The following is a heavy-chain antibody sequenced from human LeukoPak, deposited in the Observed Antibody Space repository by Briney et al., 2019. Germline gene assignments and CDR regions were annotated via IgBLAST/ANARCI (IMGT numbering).Heavy chain of an antibody. V-gene: IGHV3-23*01. J-gene: IGHJ4*02. CDR2: ISGSADNT. CDR3: AKNIMGATVLDY. Sequence: GGSLRLSCAASGFTFSTYAMTWVRQAPGKGLEWVSAISGSADNTYYADSVKGRFTISRDNSKDTLYLQNNSLRAEDTAKYYCAKNIMGATVLDYWGQGTLVTVSS. CDR1: GFTFSTYA. D-gene: IGHD1-26*01.